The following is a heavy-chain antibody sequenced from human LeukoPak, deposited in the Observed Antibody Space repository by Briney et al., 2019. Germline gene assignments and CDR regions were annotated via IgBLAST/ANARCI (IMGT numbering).Heavy chain of an antibody. D-gene: IGHD1-26*01. J-gene: IGHJ4*02. V-gene: IGHV3-30*02. CDR3: AKEYSGSFSPFPSYFDY. CDR2: VRYDGSNK. Sequence: PGGSLRLSCAASGFTFSNGMYWVRQAPGKGLEWVAFVRYDGSNKYYADSVKGRFTISRDNSKNTLYLQMNSLRADDTAVYYCAKEYSGSFSPFPSYFDYWGQGTLVTVSS. CDR1: GFTFSNG.